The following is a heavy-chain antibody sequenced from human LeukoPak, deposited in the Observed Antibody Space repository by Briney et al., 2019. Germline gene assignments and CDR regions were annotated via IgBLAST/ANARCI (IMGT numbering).Heavy chain of an antibody. Sequence: PSETLSLTCTASGGSISSYYWSWIRQPPGKGLEWIGYIYYSGSTNYNPSLKSRVTISVDTSKNQFSLKLSSVTAADTAVYYCARHWYSSGWLTNDAFDIWGQGTMVTVSS. D-gene: IGHD6-19*01. CDR1: GGSISSYY. J-gene: IGHJ3*02. CDR2: IYYSGST. CDR3: ARHWYSSGWLTNDAFDI. V-gene: IGHV4-59*08.